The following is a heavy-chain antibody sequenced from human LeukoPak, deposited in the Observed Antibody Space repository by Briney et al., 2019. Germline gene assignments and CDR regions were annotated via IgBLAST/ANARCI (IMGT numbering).Heavy chain of an antibody. D-gene: IGHD2-2*01. V-gene: IGHV1-69*05. CDR1: GGTFSSYA. J-gene: IGHJ5*02. CDR3: AREYCSSTSCDFDGFDP. CDR2: IIPIFGTA. Sequence: GSSVKVSCKASGGTFSSYAISWVRQAPGQGLEWMGGIIPIFGTANYAQKFQGRVTITTDESTSTAYMELSSLRSEDTAVYYCAREYCSSTSCDFDGFDPWGQGTLVTVSS.